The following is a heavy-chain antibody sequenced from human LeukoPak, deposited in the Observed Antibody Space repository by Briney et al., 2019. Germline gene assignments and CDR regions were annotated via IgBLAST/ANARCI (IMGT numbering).Heavy chain of an antibody. D-gene: IGHD2-21*02. V-gene: IGHV4-31*01. CDR2: IYYSGST. Sequence: SETLSLTCTVSGGSISSGGYNWSWIRPHPGKGLVWIGNIYYSGSTYYNSPLKSLVTISVDTYKNQFSLKLSSVTAAATAVYYCARGLLFSWFDPWGQGTLVTVSS. J-gene: IGHJ5*02. CDR1: GGSISSGGYN. CDR3: ARGLLFSWFDP.